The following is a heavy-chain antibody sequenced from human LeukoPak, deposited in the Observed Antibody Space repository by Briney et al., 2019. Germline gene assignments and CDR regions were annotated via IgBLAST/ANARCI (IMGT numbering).Heavy chain of an antibody. V-gene: IGHV4-4*02. D-gene: IGHD2-2*01. CDR1: GGSISSSNW. Sequence: SETLSLTCAVSGGSISSSNWWSWVRQPPGKGLEWIGEIYHSGSTNYNPSLKSRVTISVDKSKNQFSLKLSSVTAADTAVYYCGSHFVVVPAAMGYWGQGTLVTVSS. CDR3: GSHFVVVPAAMGY. CDR2: IYHSGST. J-gene: IGHJ4*02.